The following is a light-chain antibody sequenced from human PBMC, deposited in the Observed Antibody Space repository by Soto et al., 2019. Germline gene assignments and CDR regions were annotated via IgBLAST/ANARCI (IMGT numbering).Light chain of an antibody. CDR1: QSVSSSN. CDR2: GAS. Sequence: EIVLTQSPGTLSLSPGERATLSCRASQSVSSSNLAWYQQKHGQAPRLLMYGASSRATGIPDRFSGSGSGTDFTLTISRLEPEDFAIYYCQRYNNWPLTFGGGTKVESK. V-gene: IGKV3-20*01. CDR3: QRYNNWPLT. J-gene: IGKJ4*01.